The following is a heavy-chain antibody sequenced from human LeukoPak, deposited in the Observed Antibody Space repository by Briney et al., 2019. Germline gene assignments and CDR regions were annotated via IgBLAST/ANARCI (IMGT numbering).Heavy chain of an antibody. CDR2: ISGSGGST. V-gene: IGHV3-23*01. CDR1: GFTFSSYA. J-gene: IGHJ4*02. D-gene: IGHD6-19*01. CDR3: AIVSGRWGSGSPDLAY. Sequence: GGSLRLSCAASGFTFSSYAMSWVRQAPGKGLEWVSAISGSGGSTYYADSVKGRFTISRDNSKNTLYLQMNSLRAEDTAVYYCAIVSGRWGSGSPDLAYRGQGTGVTV.